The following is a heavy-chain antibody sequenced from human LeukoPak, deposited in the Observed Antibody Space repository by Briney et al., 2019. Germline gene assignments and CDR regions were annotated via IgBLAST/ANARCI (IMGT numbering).Heavy chain of an antibody. V-gene: IGHV3-48*03. J-gene: IGHJ4*02. CDR2: ISSSGSTI. Sequence: GGSLRLSCAASGFTFSSYEMNWVRQAPGKGLEWVSYISSSGSTIYYADSVKGRFTISRDNAKNTLYLQMNSLRAEDTAVYYCAKVTYGSGTYGAFDYWGQGTLVTVSS. CDR3: AKVTYGSGTYGAFDY. CDR1: GFTFSSYE. D-gene: IGHD3-10*01.